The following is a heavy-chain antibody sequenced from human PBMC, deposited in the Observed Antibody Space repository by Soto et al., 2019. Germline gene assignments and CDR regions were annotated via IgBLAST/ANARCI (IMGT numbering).Heavy chain of an antibody. D-gene: IGHD3-22*01. CDR1: GYTFTSYD. CDR3: AREKVTSGYPD. CDR2: MNPNSGNT. Sequence: QVQLVQSGAEVKKPGASVKVSCKASGYTFTSYDINWVRQATGQGLEWLGWMNPNSGNTAYAQKSQGRITMTRNTSITTASLELSSVSCQDTAVYFCAREKVTSGYPDWGQGIVVTVPS. J-gene: IGHJ4*02. V-gene: IGHV1-8*01.